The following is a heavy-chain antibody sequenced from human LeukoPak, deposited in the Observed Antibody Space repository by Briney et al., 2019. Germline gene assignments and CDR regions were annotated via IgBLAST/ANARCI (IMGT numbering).Heavy chain of an antibody. V-gene: IGHV1-46*01. CDR3: ARAAEGIIQLNYYYDSSGYLDY. CDR2: INPSGGST. D-gene: IGHD3-22*01. J-gene: IGHJ4*02. CDR1: GYTFTGYY. Sequence: GASVKVSCKASGYTFTGYYMHWVRQAPGQGLEWMGIINPSGGSTSYAQKFQGRVTMTRDTSTSTVYMELSSLRSEDTAVYYCARAAEGIIQLNYYYDSSGYLDYWGQGTLVTVSS.